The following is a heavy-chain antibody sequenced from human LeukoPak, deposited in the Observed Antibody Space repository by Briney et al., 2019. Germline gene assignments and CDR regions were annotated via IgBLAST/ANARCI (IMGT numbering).Heavy chain of an antibody. J-gene: IGHJ4*02. CDR2: IYHSGST. CDR3: ARGGGDSGSSQDFDY. Sequence: SETLSLTCTVSGGSISSGGYYWSWIRQPPGKGLEWIGYIYHSGSTYYNPSLKSRVTISVDRSKNQLSLKLSSVTAADTAVYYCARGGGDSGSSQDFDYWGQGTLVTVSS. D-gene: IGHD6-13*01. CDR1: GGSISSGGYY. V-gene: IGHV4-30-2*01.